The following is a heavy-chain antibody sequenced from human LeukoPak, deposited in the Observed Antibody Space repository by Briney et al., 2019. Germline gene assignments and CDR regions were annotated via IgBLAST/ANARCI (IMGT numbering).Heavy chain of an antibody. Sequence: SETLSLTCTVSGGSISSYYWSWIRQPPGKGLEWIGYIYYSGSTNYNPSLKSRVTISVDTSKNQFSLKLSSVTAADTAVYYCARAHYYGSGSYYSPPYGMDVWGQGTTVIVSS. J-gene: IGHJ6*02. CDR3: ARAHYYGSGSYYSPPYGMDV. V-gene: IGHV4-59*01. D-gene: IGHD3-10*01. CDR1: GGSISSYY. CDR2: IYYSGST.